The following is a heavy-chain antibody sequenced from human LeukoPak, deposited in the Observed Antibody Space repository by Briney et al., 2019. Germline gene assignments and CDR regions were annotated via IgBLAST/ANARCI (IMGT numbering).Heavy chain of an antibody. CDR1: GFTFSSFG. CDR3: ARGHLIVDCIDF. Sequence: GGSLRLSCVASGFTFSSFGMNWVRQAPGKGLEWVSSISSTSNYIYYADSVKGRFTISRDNAKNSLSLQMNSLRAEDTAVYYCARGHLIVDCIDFWGQGTLVTVSS. D-gene: IGHD2-21*02. CDR2: ISSTSNYI. J-gene: IGHJ4*02. V-gene: IGHV3-21*01.